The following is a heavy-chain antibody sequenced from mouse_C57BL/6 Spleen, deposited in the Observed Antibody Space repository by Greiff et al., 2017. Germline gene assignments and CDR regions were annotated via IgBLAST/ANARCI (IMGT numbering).Heavy chain of an antibody. CDR3: AKGYLPFGY. D-gene: IGHD2-2*01. V-gene: IGHV1-66*01. Sequence: QVQLKQSGPELVKPGASVKISCKASGYSFTSYYIHWVKQRPGQGLEWIGWIYPGSGNTKYNEKFKGKATLTADTSSSTAYMQLSSLTSEDSAVYYCAKGYLPFGYWGQGTLVTVSA. J-gene: IGHJ3*01. CDR2: IYPGSGNT. CDR1: GYSFTSYY.